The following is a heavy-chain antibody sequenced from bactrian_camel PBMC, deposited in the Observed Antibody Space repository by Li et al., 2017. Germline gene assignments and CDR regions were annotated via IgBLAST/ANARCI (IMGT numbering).Heavy chain of an antibody. V-gene: IGHV3S40*01. D-gene: IGHD3*01. CDR3: AAGGRECYSDPLSADKYNY. CDR1: GFTFSSYD. CDR2: IAIGGAST. J-gene: IGHJ4*01. Sequence: VQLVESGGGSVQSGGSLRLSCAASGFTFSSYDMSWVRQAPGKGLEWVSSIAIGGASTYYADSVKGRFTISRDDAKNTVYLQMNSLKPEDTAVYFCAAGGRECYSDPLSADKYNYWGQGTQVTVS.